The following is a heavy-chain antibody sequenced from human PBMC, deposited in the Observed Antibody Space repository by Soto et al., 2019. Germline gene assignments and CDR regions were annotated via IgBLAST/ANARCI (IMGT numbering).Heavy chain of an antibody. V-gene: IGHV1-18*01. J-gene: IGHJ4*02. CDR2: ISTYNGKT. CDR1: GYTFISYG. D-gene: IGHD2-2*01. Sequence: QVKLVQSGAEVKKAWASVKVSCKASGYTFISYGIAWVRQAPGQGLAWMGWISTYNGKTNYAQKFQDRVTMTTDTSTITAYMDVRSLRSDETALYYCARAGYAASWVGTLHTGVHGGEIDFWGQGTLVTVSS. CDR3: ARAGYAASWVGTLHTGVHGGEIDF.